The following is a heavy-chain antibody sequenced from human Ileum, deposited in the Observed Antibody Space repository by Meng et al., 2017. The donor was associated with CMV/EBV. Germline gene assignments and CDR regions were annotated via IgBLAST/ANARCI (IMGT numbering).Heavy chain of an antibody. CDR1: GVSLSAYD. Sequence: QWHMVESGGGVGQPGGSLSISCGASGVSLSAYDMSWVRQAPGKGLDWVAFLHFNGNYKSHADSVRGRFTISRDTSRNTLYLQMNSLRPEDTAVYYCVRGKSNWGNFDSWGQGTLVTVSS. J-gene: IGHJ4*02. CDR2: LHFNGNYK. V-gene: IGHV3-30*02. D-gene: IGHD7-27*01. CDR3: VRGKSNWGNFDS.